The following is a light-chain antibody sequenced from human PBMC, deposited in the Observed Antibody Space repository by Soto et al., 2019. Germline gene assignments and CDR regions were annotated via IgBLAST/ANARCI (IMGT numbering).Light chain of an antibody. CDR2: DAS. CDR3: QQYDTYST. J-gene: IGKJ1*01. V-gene: IGKV1-5*01. CDR1: QTISVS. Sequence: IRMTQSPSTLSASVGDTVTITCRASQTISVSLAWYQQKPGKAPNLLIYDASTLQGGVPSRFSGSGSGTEFTLTVTSLQPEDFATYFCQQYDTYSTFGHGTKV.